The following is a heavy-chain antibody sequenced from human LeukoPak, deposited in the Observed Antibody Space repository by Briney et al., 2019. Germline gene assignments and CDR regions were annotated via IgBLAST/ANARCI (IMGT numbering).Heavy chain of an antibody. J-gene: IGHJ6*01. CDR1: GFTFSSYE. CDR3: ARDLQMATIGPGSFGTAG. CDR2: ISSSGSSI. D-gene: IGHD5-24*01. V-gene: IGHV3-48*03. Sequence: GGSLRLSCAASGFTFSSYEMNWVRQAPGKGLEWVSYISSSGSSIYYADSVRGRFTISRENAKNTLYVQMNRLREEDTAVYYCARDLQMATIGPGSFGTAGWGQAPTVT.